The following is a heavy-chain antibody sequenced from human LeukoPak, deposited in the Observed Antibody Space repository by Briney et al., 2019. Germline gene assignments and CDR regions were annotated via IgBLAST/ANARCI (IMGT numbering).Heavy chain of an antibody. CDR1: GGSISSYY. D-gene: IGHD1-26*01. J-gene: IGHJ6*03. CDR3: ARGSGSYMDYMDV. V-gene: IGHV4-59*05. CDR2: IYYSGST. Sequence: SETLSLTCTVSGGSISSYYWSWIRQPPGKGLEWIGSIYYSGSTYYNPSLKSRVTISVDTSTDQFSLKLSSATAADTAVYYCARGSGSYMDYMDVWGKGTTVTVSS.